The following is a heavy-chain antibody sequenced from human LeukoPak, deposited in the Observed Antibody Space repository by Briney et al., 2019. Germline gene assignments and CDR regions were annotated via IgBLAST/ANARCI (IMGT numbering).Heavy chain of an antibody. J-gene: IGHJ4*02. D-gene: IGHD6-19*01. CDR2: ISYDGSNK. V-gene: IGHV3-30*18. CDR3: AKDLSSGWYDY. Sequence: PGGSLRLSCAASGFTFRSHGMHWVRQAPGKGLEWVAVISYDGSNKYYADSVKGRFTISRDNSKNTLYLQMNSLRAEDTAVYYCAKDLSSGWYDYWGQGTLVTVSS. CDR1: GFTFRSHG.